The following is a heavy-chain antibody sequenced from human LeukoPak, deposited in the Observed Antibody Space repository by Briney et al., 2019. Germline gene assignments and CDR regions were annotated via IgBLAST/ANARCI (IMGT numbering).Heavy chain of an antibody. CDR2: ISGSGGST. J-gene: IGHJ4*02. D-gene: IGHD2-21*01. CDR1: GFTFSSYA. CDR3: ARDCGGDCYYDY. V-gene: IGHV3-23*01. Sequence: QPGGSLRLSCAASGFTFSSYAMSWVRQAPGKGLEWVLAISGSGGSTYYADSVKGRFTISRDNSKNTLYLQMNSLRAEDTAVYYCARDCGGDCYYDYWGQETLVTVSS.